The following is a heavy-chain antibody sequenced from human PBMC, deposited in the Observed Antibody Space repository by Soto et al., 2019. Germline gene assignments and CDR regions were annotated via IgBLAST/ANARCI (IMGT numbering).Heavy chain of an antibody. J-gene: IGHJ3*02. Sequence: QVQLVQSGAEVKKPGSSVKVSCKASGGTFSSYTISWVRQAPGQGLEWMGRIIPILGIANYAQKFQGRVTISADKSTSTADMELSSLRAEDTAVYYCAREERKDGCNAEYDAFDIWGQGTMVTVSS. V-gene: IGHV1-69*08. CDR3: AREERKDGCNAEYDAFDI. CDR1: GGTFSSYT. CDR2: IIPILGIA. D-gene: IGHD6-19*01.